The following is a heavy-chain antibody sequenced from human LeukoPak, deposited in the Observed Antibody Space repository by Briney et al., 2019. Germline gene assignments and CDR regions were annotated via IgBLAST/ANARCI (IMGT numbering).Heavy chain of an antibody. D-gene: IGHD6-13*01. CDR2: INAGNGNT. CDR3: ASPSSSWYYFDY. J-gene: IGHJ4*02. V-gene: IGHV1-3*01. Sequence: ASVKVSCKASGYTFTGYYMHWVRQAPGQRLEWMGWINAGNGNTKYSQKFQGRVTITRDTSASTAYMELSSLRSEDTAVYYCASPSSSWYYFDYWGQGTLVTVSS. CDR1: GYTFTGYY.